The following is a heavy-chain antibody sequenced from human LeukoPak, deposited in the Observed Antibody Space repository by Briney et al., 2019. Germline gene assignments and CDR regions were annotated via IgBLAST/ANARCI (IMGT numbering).Heavy chain of an antibody. CDR1: GGSFRGYY. D-gene: IGHD3-22*01. CDR2: INHSGST. Sequence: SETLSLTCAVHGGSFRGYYWSWIRQPPGKGLEWIGEINHSGSTNYNPSRKSQDTISVDPSKSQFSLKLSSVSAHDTAVHYCAREDYYGSNGYYYVYDYWGQGTLVTVCS. CDR3: AREDYYGSNGYYYVYDY. J-gene: IGHJ4*02. V-gene: IGHV4-34*01.